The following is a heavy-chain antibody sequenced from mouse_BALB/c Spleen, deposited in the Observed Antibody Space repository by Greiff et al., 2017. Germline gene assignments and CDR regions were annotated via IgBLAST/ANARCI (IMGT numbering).Heavy chain of an antibody. CDR2: IWAGGST. CDR1: GFSLTSYG. J-gene: IGHJ4*01. D-gene: IGHD1-1*02. Sequence: VQLQESGPGLVAPSQSLSITCTVSGFSLTSYGVHWVRQPPGKGLEWLGVIWAGGSTNYNSALMSRLSISKDNSKSQVFLKMNSLQTDDTAMYYCARDKDGSYDAMDYWGQGTSVTVSS. V-gene: IGHV2-9*02. CDR3: ARDKDGSYDAMDY.